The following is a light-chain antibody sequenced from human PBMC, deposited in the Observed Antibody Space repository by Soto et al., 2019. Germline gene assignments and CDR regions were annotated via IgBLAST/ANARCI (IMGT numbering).Light chain of an antibody. CDR1: QSVSSSY. CDR2: GAS. V-gene: IGKV3-20*01. CDR3: QQYNEWPLT. J-gene: IGKJ1*01. Sequence: IVLTQSPGTLSLSPGERATLSCRASQSVSSSYLAWYQQKPGQAPRLLMYGASNRATGIPDRFSGSGSGTNFTLTISRLEPEDFEVYYCQQYNEWPLTFGQGPRWIS.